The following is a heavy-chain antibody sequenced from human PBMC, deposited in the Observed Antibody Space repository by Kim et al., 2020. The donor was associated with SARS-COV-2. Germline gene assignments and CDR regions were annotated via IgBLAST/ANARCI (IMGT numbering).Heavy chain of an antibody. Sequence: DYAAPVKGRFTISRDDSKNTLYLQMNSLKTEDTAVYYCTTDTYVGDWFDPWGQGTLVTVSS. D-gene: IGHD3-16*01. CDR3: TTDTYVGDWFDP. V-gene: IGHV3-15*01. J-gene: IGHJ5*02.